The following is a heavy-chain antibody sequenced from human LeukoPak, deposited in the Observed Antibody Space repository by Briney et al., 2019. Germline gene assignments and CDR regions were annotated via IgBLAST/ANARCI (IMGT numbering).Heavy chain of an antibody. CDR1: GFTSSRHW. V-gene: IGHV3-7*01. Sequence: GGSLRLSCAVSGFTSSRHWMSWGRQTPEKGLEWVANIKEDASEENYVDSVKGRFTISRDNAKKSLYLQMNSLRAEDTAVYYCAIAAGWELGYWGQGTLVTVSS. CDR2: IKEDASEE. D-gene: IGHD6-25*01. J-gene: IGHJ4*02. CDR3: AIAAGWELGY.